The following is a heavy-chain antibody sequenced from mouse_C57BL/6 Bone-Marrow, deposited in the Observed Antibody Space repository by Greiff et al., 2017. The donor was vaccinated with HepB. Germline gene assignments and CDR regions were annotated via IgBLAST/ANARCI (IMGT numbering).Heavy chain of an antibody. CDR3: ARDGYYGYDG. J-gene: IGHJ2*01. D-gene: IGHD2-2*01. CDR2: ISYDGSN. Sequence: EVQLQESGPGLVKPSQSLSLTCSVTGYSITSGYYWNWIRQFPGNKLEWMGYISYDGSNNYNPSLKNRISITRDTSKNQFFLKLNSVTTEDTATYYCARDGYYGYDGWGQGTTLTVSS. CDR1: GYSITSGYY. V-gene: IGHV3-6*01.